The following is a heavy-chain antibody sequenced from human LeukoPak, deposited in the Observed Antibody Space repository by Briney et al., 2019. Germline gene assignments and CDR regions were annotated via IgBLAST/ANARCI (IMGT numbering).Heavy chain of an antibody. CDR2: IDPNSGGT. D-gene: IGHD2-8*02. V-gene: IGHV1-2*02. CDR1: GYTFTGYY. Sequence: ASVKVSCKASGYTFTGYYMHWVRQAPGQGLEWMGWIDPNSGGTNYAQKFQGRVTMTRDTSISTAYMVLSRLRSDDTAVYYCARGGVSLYCYYYMDVWGKGTTVTVSS. CDR3: ARGGVSLYCYYYMDV. J-gene: IGHJ6*03.